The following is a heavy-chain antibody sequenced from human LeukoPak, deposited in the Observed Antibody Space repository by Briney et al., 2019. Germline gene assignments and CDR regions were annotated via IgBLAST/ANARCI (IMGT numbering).Heavy chain of an antibody. D-gene: IGHD1-26*01. CDR3: VTVPPYRSFDN. CDR2: IYHNEKT. J-gene: IGHJ4*02. CDR1: GYSISSDYY. Sequence: SETLSFTCAVSGYSISSDYYWGWVRQPPGKRLEWIGNIYHNEKTYYNPSLKSRVTLSVDTSKNQFSLRLSSVTAADTAVYYCVTVPPYRSFDNRGPGTLVTVSS. V-gene: IGHV4-38-2*01.